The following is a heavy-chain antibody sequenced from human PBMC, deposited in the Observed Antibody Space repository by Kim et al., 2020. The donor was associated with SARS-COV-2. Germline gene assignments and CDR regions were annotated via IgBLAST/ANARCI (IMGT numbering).Heavy chain of an antibody. CDR2: IYTSGST. CDR3: SGEMWRRAAAIYYYYGMDV. D-gene: IGHD6-13*01. V-gene: IGHV4-4*07. CDR1: GGSISSYY. Sequence: SETLSLTCTVSGGSISSYYGSWIRQPAGKGLEWIGRIYTSGSTNYNPSLKSRVTRSVDKSTNQSPLKLSSGIAAETAVYYCSGEMWRRAAAIYYYYGMDV. J-gene: IGHJ6*01.